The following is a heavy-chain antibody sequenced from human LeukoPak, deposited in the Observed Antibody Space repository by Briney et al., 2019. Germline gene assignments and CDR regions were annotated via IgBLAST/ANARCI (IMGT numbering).Heavy chain of an antibody. Sequence: SETLSLTCTVSGGSISSSSYYWGWIRQPPGKGLEWIGSIYYSGNTYYNPPLKSRVTISVDTSKNQFSLKLSSVTAADTAVYYCARLRSDSSSWYLAYWGQGTLVTVSS. CDR1: GGSISSSSYY. J-gene: IGHJ4*02. V-gene: IGHV4-39*01. D-gene: IGHD6-13*01. CDR3: ARLRSDSSSWYLAY. CDR2: IYYSGNT.